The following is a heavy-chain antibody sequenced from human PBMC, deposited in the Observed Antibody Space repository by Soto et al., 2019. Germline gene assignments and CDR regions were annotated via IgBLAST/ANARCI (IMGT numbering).Heavy chain of an antibody. Sequence: GGSLRLSCAASGLTFSSYGMHWVRQAPGRGLEWVAGISYDGRNKYYADSVKGRFTISRDNSKDMLYLQMNTMGAEAPLVYPCGRARFASGCSNFGDWGGGTRVT. CDR3: GRARFASGCSNFGD. V-gene: IGHV3-30*03. CDR2: ISYDGRNK. D-gene: IGHD6-25*01. CDR1: GLTFSSYG. J-gene: IGHJ4*02.